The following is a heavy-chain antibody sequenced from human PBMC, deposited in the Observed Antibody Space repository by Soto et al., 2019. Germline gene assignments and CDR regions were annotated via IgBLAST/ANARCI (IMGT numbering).Heavy chain of an antibody. D-gene: IGHD4-17*01. CDR2: INHSGST. CDR1: GGSFSGYY. Sequence: QVQLQQWGAGLLKPSETLSLTCAVYGGSFSGYYWSWIRQPPGKGLEWIGEINHSGSTNYNPSLKSRVTISVDTSKTQFSLKLSSVTAADTAVYYCARAPEPLGDYGDPIFDYWGQGTLVTV. V-gene: IGHV4-34*01. J-gene: IGHJ4*02. CDR3: ARAPEPLGDYGDPIFDY.